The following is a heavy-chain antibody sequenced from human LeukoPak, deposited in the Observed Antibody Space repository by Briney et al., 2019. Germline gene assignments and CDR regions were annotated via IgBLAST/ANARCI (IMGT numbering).Heavy chain of an antibody. CDR2: IYYSGST. D-gene: IGHD4-23*01. CDR3: ASDYGGSGLLIY. Sequence: PSETLSLTCAVYGGSFSGYYWSWIRQPPGKGLEWIGYIYYSGSTNYNPSLKSRVTISVDTSKNQFSLKLSSVTAADTAVYYCASDYGGSGLLIYWGQGTLVTVSS. V-gene: IGHV4-59*01. CDR1: GGSFSGYY. J-gene: IGHJ4*02.